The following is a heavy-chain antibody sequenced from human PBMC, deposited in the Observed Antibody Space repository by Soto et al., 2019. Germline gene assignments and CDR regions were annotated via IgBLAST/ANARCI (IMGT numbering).Heavy chain of an antibody. CDR3: ARGPLVVLNYFES. V-gene: IGHV1-69*02. CDR1: GGTFRNYP. J-gene: IGHJ4*02. CDR2: IFPLTDIQ. Sequence: QVQLVQSGTEVKKPGSSVKVSCKASGGTFRNYPINWVRQAPGQGLEWMGSIFPLTDIQYYAQNFQARLTISEDKTTSTAYMELSSLTSDDTAMYFCARGPLVVLNYFESWGQGTLVTVSS.